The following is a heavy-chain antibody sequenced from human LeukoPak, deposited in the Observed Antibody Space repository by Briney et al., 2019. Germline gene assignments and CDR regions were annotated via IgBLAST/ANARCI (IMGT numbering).Heavy chain of an antibody. V-gene: IGHV1-2*02. CDR2: INPNSGGT. J-gene: IGHJ4*02. Sequence: ASVKVSCKASGGTFSSYAISWVRQAPGQGLEWMGWINPNSGGTNYAQKFQGRVTMTRDTSISTAYMELSRLRSDDAAVYYCARDIGYSSGYAPDYWGQGTLVTVSS. CDR1: GGTFSSYA. D-gene: IGHD6-19*01. CDR3: ARDIGYSSGYAPDY.